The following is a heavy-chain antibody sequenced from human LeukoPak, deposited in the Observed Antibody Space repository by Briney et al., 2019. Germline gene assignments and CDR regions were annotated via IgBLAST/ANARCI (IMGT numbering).Heavy chain of an antibody. D-gene: IGHD3-10*01. CDR1: GGSFSGYY. CDR3: ARRAYGSGSYSWFDP. J-gene: IGHJ5*02. Sequence: SETLSLTCAVYGGSFSGYYCSRIRQPPDQRLEGFGEINHSGSTNYTPSLQSRVTISVDTSKNQFSLKLSSVTAADTAVYYCARRAYGSGSYSWFDPWGQGTLVTVSS. CDR2: INHSGST. V-gene: IGHV4-34*01.